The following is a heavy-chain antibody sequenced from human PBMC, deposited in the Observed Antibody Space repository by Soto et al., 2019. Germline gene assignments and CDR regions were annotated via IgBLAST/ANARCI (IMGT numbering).Heavy chain of an antibody. Sequence: GGSLRLSXAASGFTFSSHAMYWVRQAPGKGLEWVTVIWFDGNNKYYADSVKGRFTISRDNSKNTLYLQMNSLRAEDTAVYYCARDRVNYCTNGVCYYYYYGMDVWGQGTTVTVSS. D-gene: IGHD2-8*01. J-gene: IGHJ6*02. CDR3: ARDRVNYCTNGVCYYYYYGMDV. CDR2: IWFDGNNK. V-gene: IGHV3-33*07. CDR1: GFTFSSHA.